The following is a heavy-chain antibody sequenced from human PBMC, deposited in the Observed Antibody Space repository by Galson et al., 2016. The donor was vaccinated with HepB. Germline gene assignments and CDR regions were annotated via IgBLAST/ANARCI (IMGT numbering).Heavy chain of an antibody. CDR3: ARAYYYDSSGYYRYYYYMDV. V-gene: IGHV4-34*01. D-gene: IGHD3-22*01. Sequence: ETLSLTCAVFGESFSGYYWSWIRQPPGKGLEWIGEINHSGSTNYNPSLKSRVTISVDTSKNQFSLRLSSVTAADTAVYYCARAYYYDSSGYYRYYYYMDVWGKGTTVTVSS. J-gene: IGHJ6*03. CDR2: INHSGST. CDR1: GESFSGYY.